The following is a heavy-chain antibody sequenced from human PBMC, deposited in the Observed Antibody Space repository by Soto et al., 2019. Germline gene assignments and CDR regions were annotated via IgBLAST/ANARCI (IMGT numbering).Heavy chain of an antibody. CDR3: ARVAWPFHYYGMDV. Sequence: GGSLRLSCAASGFTFSSYDMHWVRQATGKGLEWVSAIGTAGDTYYPGSVKGRFTISRENAKSSLYLQMNSLRAEDTAVYYCARVAWPFHYYGMDVWGQGTTVTVSS. V-gene: IGHV3-13*01. CDR1: GFTFSSYD. D-gene: IGHD5-12*01. J-gene: IGHJ6*02. CDR2: IGTAGDT.